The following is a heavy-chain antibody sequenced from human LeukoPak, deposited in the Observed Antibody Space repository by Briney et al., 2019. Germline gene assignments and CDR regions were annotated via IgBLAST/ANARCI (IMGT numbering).Heavy chain of an antibody. V-gene: IGHV1-24*01. CDR2: FDPEDGET. J-gene: IGHJ5*02. Sequence: ASMKVSCKVSGYTLTELSMHWVRQAPGKGLEWMGGFDPEDGETIYAQKFQGRVTMTEDTSTDTAYMELSSLRSEDTAVYYCATVKAIALEGWFDPWGQGTLVTVSS. D-gene: IGHD2/OR15-2a*01. CDR1: GYTLTELS. CDR3: ATVKAIALEGWFDP.